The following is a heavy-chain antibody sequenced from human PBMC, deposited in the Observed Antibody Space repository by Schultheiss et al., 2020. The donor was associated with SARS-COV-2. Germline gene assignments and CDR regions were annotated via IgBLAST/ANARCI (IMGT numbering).Heavy chain of an antibody. D-gene: IGHD6-6*01. V-gene: IGHV3-23*01. CDR2: ISGSGGST. Sequence: GESLKISCAASGFTFSSYWMSWVRQAPGKGLEWVSAISGSGGSTYYADSVKGRFTISRDNAKNSLFLEMNSLRADDTAVYYCARGSIAARPPNYYYYGMDVWGQGTTVTVSS. CDR1: GFTFSSYW. CDR3: ARGSIAARPPNYYYYGMDV. J-gene: IGHJ6*02.